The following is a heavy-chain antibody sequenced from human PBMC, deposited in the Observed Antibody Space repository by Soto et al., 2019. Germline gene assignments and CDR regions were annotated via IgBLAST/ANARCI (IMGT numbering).Heavy chain of an antibody. V-gene: IGHV1-46*03. CDR3: AEGGNNYWY. Sequence: QVQLVQTGAEGKQPGASVKVSCKASGYTFTNYYIHWVRQAPGQGLEWMGIINPSAGNTYYAQKFQGRITMTRDTSTSTVSMELSRLRSEDAVVYYCAEGGNNYWYWGQGTLVTVSS. CDR2: INPSAGNT. D-gene: IGHD1-1*01. J-gene: IGHJ4*02. CDR1: GYTFTNYY.